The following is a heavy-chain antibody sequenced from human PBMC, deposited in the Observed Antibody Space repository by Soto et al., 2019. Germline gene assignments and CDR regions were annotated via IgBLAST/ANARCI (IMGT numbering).Heavy chain of an antibody. Sequence: PGGSLRLSCAASGFTFSSYGMHWVRQAPGKGLEWVAVISYDGSNKYYADSVKGRFTISRDNSKNTLYLQMNSLRAEDTAVYYYAKDWWYYDSSGSPVIEDYWGQGTLVTVSS. CDR2: ISYDGSNK. CDR1: GFTFSSYG. V-gene: IGHV3-30*18. J-gene: IGHJ4*02. CDR3: AKDWWYYDSSGSPVIEDY. D-gene: IGHD3-22*01.